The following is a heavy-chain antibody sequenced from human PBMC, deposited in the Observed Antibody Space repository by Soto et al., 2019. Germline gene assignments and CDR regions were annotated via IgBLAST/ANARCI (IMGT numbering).Heavy chain of an antibody. J-gene: IGHJ6*02. Sequence: SLTCTVSGGSISSYYWSWIRQPPGKGLEWIGYIYYSGSTNYNPSLKSRVTISVDTSKNQFSLKLSSVTAADTAVYYCARDRGIAAAGQRRYSYYGMDVWGQGTTVTVS. D-gene: IGHD6-13*01. CDR2: IYYSGST. V-gene: IGHV4-59*01. CDR1: GGSISSYY. CDR3: ARDRGIAAAGQRRYSYYGMDV.